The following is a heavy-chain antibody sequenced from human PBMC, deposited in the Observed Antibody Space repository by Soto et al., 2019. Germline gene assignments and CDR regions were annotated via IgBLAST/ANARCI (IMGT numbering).Heavy chain of an antibody. J-gene: IGHJ4*02. CDR2: IYPGDSDT. D-gene: IGHD3-22*01. CDR3: ANKNYYDSSGYY. CDR1: GYSFINYW. V-gene: IGHV5-51*01. Sequence: PGESLKISCKGSGYSFINYWIGWVRQMPGKGLEWMGIIYPGDSDTRYSPSFQGQVTISADKAINTAYLQWSSLKASDTAMYYCANKNYYDSSGYYWGPGTLVTVSS.